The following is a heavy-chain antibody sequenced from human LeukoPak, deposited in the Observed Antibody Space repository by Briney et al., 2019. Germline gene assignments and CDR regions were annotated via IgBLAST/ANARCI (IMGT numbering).Heavy chain of an antibody. CDR1: GFRFGDFW. Sequence: PTGGSLRLSCVASGFRFGDFWVNWVRQAPGKGLEWVANIKSDGSEKYYVDSVKGRFTISRDNAKNSLYLQMNSLRAEDTAVYYCAELGITMIGGVWGKGTTVTISS. J-gene: IGHJ6*04. CDR3: AELGITMIGGV. V-gene: IGHV3-7*01. D-gene: IGHD3-10*02. CDR2: IKSDGSEK.